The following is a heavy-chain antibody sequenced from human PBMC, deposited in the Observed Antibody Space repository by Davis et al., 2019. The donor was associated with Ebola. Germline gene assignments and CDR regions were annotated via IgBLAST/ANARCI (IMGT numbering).Heavy chain of an antibody. D-gene: IGHD3-10*01. CDR1: GYTFTSYY. J-gene: IGHJ4*02. CDR2: IDPSGGTT. V-gene: IGHV1-46*01. Sequence: ASVKVSCKASGYTFTSYYMHWVRQAPGQGLEWMGIIDPSGGTTNYAQKFQGRVTMTRDTSTSTVYMELSSLRSEDTAMYYCARAKVSTYGCAYWGQGTLVTASS. CDR3: ARAKVSTYGCAY.